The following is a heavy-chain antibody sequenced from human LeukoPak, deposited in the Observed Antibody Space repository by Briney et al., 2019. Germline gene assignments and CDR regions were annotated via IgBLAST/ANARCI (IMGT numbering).Heavy chain of an antibody. D-gene: IGHD6-19*01. J-gene: IGHJ6*03. Sequence: ASVKVSCKASGYTFTGYYMHWVRQAPGQGLEWMGWINPNSGGTNYAQKFQGRVTMTRDTSISTAYMELSRLRSDDTAVYYCARLDGGSGSSNDYYYMDPWGKGTTVTVSS. CDR3: ARLDGGSGSSNDYYYMDP. CDR1: GYTFTGYY. V-gene: IGHV1-2*02. CDR2: INPNSGGT.